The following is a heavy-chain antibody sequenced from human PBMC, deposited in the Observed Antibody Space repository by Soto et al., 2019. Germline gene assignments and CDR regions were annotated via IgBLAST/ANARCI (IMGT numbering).Heavy chain of an antibody. CDR2: IYTSGST. D-gene: IGHD2-8*01. CDR1: GGSISSYY. Sequence: QVQLQESGPGLVKPSETLSLTCTVSGGSISSYYWSWIRQPAGKGLEWIGRIYTSGSTNYNPSLKRLVTMSVDTSKNQFSLKLSSVTAADTAVYYCARDGRYCTNGVCYSSQWFDPWGQGTLVTVSS. CDR3: ARDGRYCTNGVCYSSQWFDP. V-gene: IGHV4-4*07. J-gene: IGHJ5*02.